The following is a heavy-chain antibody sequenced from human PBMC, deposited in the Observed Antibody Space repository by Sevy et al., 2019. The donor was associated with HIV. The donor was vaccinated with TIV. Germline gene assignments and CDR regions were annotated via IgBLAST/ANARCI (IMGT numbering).Heavy chain of an antibody. Sequence: SETLSLTCTVSGGSISSYYWSWIRQPAGKGLEWIGRIYTSGSTNYNPSLTSRVTMSVETSKNQCSLKVSSVTVADTAVYYCARDNKRVKERYRKGYYYCYGMDVWGQGTTVTVSS. CDR3: ARDNKRVKERYRKGYYYCYGMDV. J-gene: IGHJ6*02. CDR1: GGSISSYY. V-gene: IGHV4-4*07. CDR2: IYTSGST. D-gene: IGHD5-18*01.